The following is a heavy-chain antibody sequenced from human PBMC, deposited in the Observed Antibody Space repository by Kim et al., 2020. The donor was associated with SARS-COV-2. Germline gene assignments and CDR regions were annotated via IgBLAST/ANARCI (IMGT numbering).Heavy chain of an antibody. D-gene: IGHD6-19*01. CDR2: IYYSGST. V-gene: IGHV4-59*01. CDR3: ARIIAVAGTGWFDP. CDR1: GGSISSYY. J-gene: IGHJ5*02. Sequence: SETLSLTCTVSGGSISSYYWSWIRQPPGKGLEWIGYIYYSGSTNYNPSLKSRVTISVDTSKNQFSLKLSSVTAADTAVYYCARIIAVAGTGWFDPWGQGTLVTVSS.